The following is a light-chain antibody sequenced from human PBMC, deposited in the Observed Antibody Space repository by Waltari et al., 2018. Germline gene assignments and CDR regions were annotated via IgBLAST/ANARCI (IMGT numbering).Light chain of an antibody. CDR1: RLRLFS. CDR3: HSRDSSGDVI. V-gene: IGLV3-19*01. Sequence: SSELTQDPALSVSLGQTVRITCQGDRLRLFSFSWFHQKPGQAPALVISGKNNRHSGVPDRFSASTSGSTASLTITGAQAEDEADYYCHSRDSSGDVIIGGGTKLTVV. CDR2: GKN. J-gene: IGLJ2*01.